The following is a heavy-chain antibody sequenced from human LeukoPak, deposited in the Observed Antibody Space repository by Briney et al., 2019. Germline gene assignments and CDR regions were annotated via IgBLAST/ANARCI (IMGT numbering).Heavy chain of an antibody. CDR2: IWYDGNNK. D-gene: IGHD3-10*01. CDR1: GFTSCSYG. V-gene: IGHV3-33*01. Sequence: PRGSLRLSRAASGFTSCSYGMHSVSPAPGKGLERVAIIWYDGNNKYSADSVRGRFTFSKDNAKNSLYLQMNSRRAENTAVYYCARVGGSGSYYSDDWGQGTLVSVSS. J-gene: IGHJ4*02. CDR3: ARVGGSGSYYSDD.